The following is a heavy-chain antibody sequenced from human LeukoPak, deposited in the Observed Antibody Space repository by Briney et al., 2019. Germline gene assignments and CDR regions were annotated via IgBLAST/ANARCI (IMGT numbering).Heavy chain of an antibody. CDR3: ARRYFDWLLVDPDYFDY. V-gene: IGHV4-39*07. D-gene: IGHD3-9*01. J-gene: IGHJ4*02. CDR2: IYYSGST. Sequence: SETLSLTCTVSGGSISSSSYYWGWIRQPPGKGLEWIGSIYYSGSTYYNPSLKSRVTISVDTSKNQFSLKLSSVTAADTAVYYCARRYFDWLLVDPDYFDYWGQGTLVTVSS. CDR1: GGSISSSSYY.